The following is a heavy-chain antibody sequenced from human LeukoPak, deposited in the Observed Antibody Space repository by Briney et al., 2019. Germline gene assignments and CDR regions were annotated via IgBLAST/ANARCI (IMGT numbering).Heavy chain of an antibody. CDR1: GFIFSNYA. Sequence: GGSLRLSCAASGFIFSNYAMSWVRQAPGKGLEWVSGLSSSCSSTYYADSVKGRFTISRDNSKNTLYLQMNSLRAEDRVVYFCAKDXXTSPRTCDCWGQGTLVTVSS. J-gene: IGHJ4*02. CDR2: LSSSCSST. D-gene: IGHD1-1*01. V-gene: IGHV3-23*01. CDR3: AKDXXTSPRTCDC.